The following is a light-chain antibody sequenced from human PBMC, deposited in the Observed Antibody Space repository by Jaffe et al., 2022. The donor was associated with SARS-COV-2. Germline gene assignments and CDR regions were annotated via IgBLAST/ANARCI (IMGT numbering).Light chain of an antibody. Sequence: SSELTQDPAVSVALGQTVRITCQGDSLRSYYATWYQQKPGQAPALVIYGENNRPSGIPDRFSGSSSGNTASLTITGAQAEDEADYYCNSRDSSGNHSFGTGTKVTVL. CDR2: GEN. CDR3: NSRDSSGNHS. CDR1: SLRSYY. J-gene: IGLJ1*01. V-gene: IGLV3-19*01.